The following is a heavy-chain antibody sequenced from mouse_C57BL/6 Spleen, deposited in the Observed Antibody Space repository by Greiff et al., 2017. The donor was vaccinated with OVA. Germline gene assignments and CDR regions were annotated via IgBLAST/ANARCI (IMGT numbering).Heavy chain of an antibody. CDR3: AEGGSFDY. Sequence: DVQLVESGGDLVKPGGSLKLSCAASGFTFSSYGMSWVRQTPDKRLEWVATISSGGSYTYYPDSVKGRFTISRDNAKNTLYLQMSSLKSEDTAMYYCAEGGSFDYWGQGTTLTVSS. J-gene: IGHJ2*01. D-gene: IGHD1-1*02. CDR1: GFTFSSYG. CDR2: ISSGGSYT. V-gene: IGHV5-6*01.